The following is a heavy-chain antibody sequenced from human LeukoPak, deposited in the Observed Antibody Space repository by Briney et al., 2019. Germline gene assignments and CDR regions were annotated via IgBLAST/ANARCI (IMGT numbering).Heavy chain of an antibody. CDR1: GGSITRGDHY. Sequence: SQTLSLTCTISGGSITRGDHYWNWIRQHPGKGLEWIGYISYGGSTFYTPSLQSRAAISVVTSKTQFSLNLTSVTAADTAVYYCARDVGGYYYGNLEYWGQGILVTVSS. CDR2: ISYGGST. CDR3: ARDVGGYYYGNLEY. J-gene: IGHJ4*02. D-gene: IGHD3-22*01. V-gene: IGHV4-31*03.